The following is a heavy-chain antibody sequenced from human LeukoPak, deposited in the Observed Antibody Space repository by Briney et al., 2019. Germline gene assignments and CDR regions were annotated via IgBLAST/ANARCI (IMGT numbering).Heavy chain of an antibody. CDR3: ARNIRGGATYLDY. Sequence: SETLSLTCTVSGDSISSGDYYWSWIRQPAGKGLEWIGRISSSGSTNYNPSLKSRVTISVDTSKNQFSLKLSSVTAADTAIYFCARNIRGGATYLDYWGQGTPVTVSS. V-gene: IGHV4-61*02. J-gene: IGHJ4*02. CDR2: ISSSGST. CDR1: GDSISSGDYY. D-gene: IGHD1-26*01.